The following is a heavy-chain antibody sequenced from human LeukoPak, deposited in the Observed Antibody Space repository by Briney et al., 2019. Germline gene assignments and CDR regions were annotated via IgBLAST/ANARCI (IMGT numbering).Heavy chain of an antibody. Sequence: ASVKVSCKASGYIFNSYGISWVRQAPGQGLEWMGWISAYNGNTNYAQNFQDRATMTTDTSTSTAYMELRSLRSDDTAVYYCARAPGYYDSRDYYLYWGQGTLVTVSS. V-gene: IGHV1-18*01. CDR1: GYIFNSYG. CDR3: ARAPGYYDSRDYYLY. D-gene: IGHD3-22*01. J-gene: IGHJ4*02. CDR2: ISAYNGNT.